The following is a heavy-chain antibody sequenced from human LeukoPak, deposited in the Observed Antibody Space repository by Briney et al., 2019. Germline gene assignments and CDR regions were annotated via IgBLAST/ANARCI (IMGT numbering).Heavy chain of an antibody. J-gene: IGHJ4*02. D-gene: IGHD5-24*01. V-gene: IGHV4-59*04. Sequence: ASETLSLTCTVSGGSITSYYWSWIRQPPGKGLEWIGYIYYSGGTYYNPSLKSRVTISVDTSKNQFSLKLSSVTAADTAVYYCARQSSGRWLQLVDYWGQGTLVTVSS. CDR2: IYYSGGT. CDR1: GGSITSYY. CDR3: ARQSSGRWLQLVDY.